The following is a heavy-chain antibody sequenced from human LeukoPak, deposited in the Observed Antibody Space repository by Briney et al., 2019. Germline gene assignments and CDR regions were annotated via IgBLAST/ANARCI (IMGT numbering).Heavy chain of an antibody. Sequence: ASVKVPCKASGYTFTGYYMHWVRQAPGQGLEWMGWINPNSGGTNYAQKFQGRVTMTRDTSISTAYMELSRLRSDDTAVYYCARGQRLVVPAAIPYYWGQGTLVTVSS. V-gene: IGHV1-2*02. D-gene: IGHD2-2*02. CDR3: ARGQRLVVPAAIPYY. J-gene: IGHJ4*02. CDR2: INPNSGGT. CDR1: GYTFTGYY.